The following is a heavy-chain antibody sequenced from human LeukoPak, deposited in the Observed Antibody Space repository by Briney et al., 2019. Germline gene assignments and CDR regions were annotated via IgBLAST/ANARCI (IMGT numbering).Heavy chain of an antibody. D-gene: IGHD3-22*01. CDR1: GFTFSSYG. CDR2: ISYDGSNK. Sequence: QSGGSLRLSCAASGFTFSSYGMHWVRQAPGKGLEWVAVISYDGSNKYYADSVKGRFTISRDNSKNTLYLQMNSLRAEDTAVYYCAKAHVKYYYDSSGYTAVDYWGQGTLVTVSS. J-gene: IGHJ4*02. CDR3: AKAHVKYYYDSSGYTAVDY. V-gene: IGHV3-30*18.